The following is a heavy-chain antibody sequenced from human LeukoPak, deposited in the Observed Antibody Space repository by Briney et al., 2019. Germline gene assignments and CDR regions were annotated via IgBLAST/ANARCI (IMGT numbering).Heavy chain of an antibody. CDR2: INEDGGAT. Sequence: PGGSLRLSCAASGLTLSYFWMSWVRQAPGKGLEWVANINEDGGATYYVDFVKGRFTISRDNAKNSLYLQMNSLRAEDTAVYYCAPKGGDYWGQGTLVTVSS. CDR3: APKGGDY. D-gene: IGHD3-16*01. J-gene: IGHJ4*02. V-gene: IGHV3-7*01. CDR1: GLTLSYFW.